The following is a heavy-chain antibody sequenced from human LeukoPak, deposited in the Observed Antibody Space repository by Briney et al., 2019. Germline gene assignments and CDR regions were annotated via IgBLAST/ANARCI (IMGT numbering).Heavy chain of an antibody. V-gene: IGHV3-7*01. J-gene: IGHJ4*02. CDR3: AREAGHGTDRGYFDF. CDR1: GGSISSSSYY. Sequence: ETLSLTCTVSGGSISSSSYYWGWIRQPPGKGLEWVANIKQDGSEKYYVDSVKGRFTISRDNAKNSLYLQMNSLRAEDTAVYYCAREAGHGTDRGYFDFWGQGTLVTVSS. D-gene: IGHD6-19*01. CDR2: IKQDGSEK.